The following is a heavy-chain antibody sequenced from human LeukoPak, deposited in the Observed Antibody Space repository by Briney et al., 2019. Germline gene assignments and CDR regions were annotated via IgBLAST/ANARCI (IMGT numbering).Heavy chain of an antibody. D-gene: IGHD6-19*01. J-gene: IGHJ4*02. CDR1: GFTFSSYA. Sequence: PGGSLRLSCAASGFTFSSYAMSWVRQAPGKGLEWVSAISGSGGSRYYADSVKGRFTISRDTAKNTVSLQMNSLRVEDTAVYCCAKDRIGVAAPKAYFDYWGQGTLVTVSS. CDR3: AKDRIGVAAPKAYFDY. CDR2: ISGSGGSR. V-gene: IGHV3-23*01.